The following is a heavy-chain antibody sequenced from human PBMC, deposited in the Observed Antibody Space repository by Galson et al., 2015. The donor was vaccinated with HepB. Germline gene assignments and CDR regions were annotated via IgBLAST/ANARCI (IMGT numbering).Heavy chain of an antibody. V-gene: IGHV3-7*01. CDR1: GFTFSRYW. J-gene: IGHJ4*02. Sequence: SLRLSCAASGFTFSRYWMSWVRQAPGKGLEGVANINEDGSEKYYVDSVKGRFTISRDDAKNSLYLEMTSLRAEDTAVYYCASNYSYDDFWSGYYRDYWGQGTLVTVSS. D-gene: IGHD3-3*01. CDR2: INEDGSEK. CDR3: ASNYSYDDFWSGYYRDY.